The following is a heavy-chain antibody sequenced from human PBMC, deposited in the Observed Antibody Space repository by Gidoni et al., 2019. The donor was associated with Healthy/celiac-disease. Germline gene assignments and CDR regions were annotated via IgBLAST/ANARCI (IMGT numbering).Heavy chain of an antibody. V-gene: IGHV1-2*02. CDR1: GYTFTGYY. CDR3: ARDFNGLVGEISAFDY. D-gene: IGHD2-21*01. Sequence: QVQLVQSGAEVKKPGASVKVSCKASGYTFTGYYMHWVRQAPGQGLEWMGWINPNSGGTNYAQNFQGRVTMTRDTSISTAYMELSRLRSDDTAVYYCARDFNGLVGEISAFDYWGQGTLVTVSS. CDR2: INPNSGGT. J-gene: IGHJ4*02.